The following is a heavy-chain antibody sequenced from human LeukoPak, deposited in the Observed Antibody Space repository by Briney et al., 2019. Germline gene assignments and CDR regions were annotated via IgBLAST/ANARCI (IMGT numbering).Heavy chain of an antibody. J-gene: IGHJ4*02. D-gene: IGHD3-3*01. CDR2: FDPGDGET. Sequence: ASVKVSCKVSGYTLTELSMHWVRQAPGKGLEWMGGFDPGDGETIYTQKFQGRVTMTEDTSTDTAYMELSRLRSEDTAVYYCATDQRFLEWLFNYWGQGTLVTVSS. V-gene: IGHV1-24*01. CDR3: ATDQRFLEWLFNY. CDR1: GYTLTELS.